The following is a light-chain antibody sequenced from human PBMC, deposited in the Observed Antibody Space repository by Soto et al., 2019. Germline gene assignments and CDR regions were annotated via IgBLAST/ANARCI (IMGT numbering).Light chain of an antibody. V-gene: IGLV2-14*01. CDR3: SSYTSSSTLV. CDR2: DVT. CDR1: SSDVGGYNF. Sequence: QSALTQPASVSGSPGQSITISCTGTSSDVGGYNFVSWYQQHPGKAPKIMIYDVTNRPSRVSNRFSGSKSGNTASLTISGLQAEDEADYYCSSYTSSSTLVFGTGTKLTVL. J-gene: IGLJ1*01.